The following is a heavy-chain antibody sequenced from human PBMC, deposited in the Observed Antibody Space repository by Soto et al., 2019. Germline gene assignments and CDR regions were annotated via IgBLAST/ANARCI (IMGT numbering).Heavy chain of an antibody. J-gene: IGHJ4*02. D-gene: IGHD3-10*01. V-gene: IGHV3-23*01. CDR2: ISPNGDTT. Sequence: PGGSLRLSCAASGLTFSNYAMSWVRQAPGMGLEWVSAISPNGDTTNYADSVKGRFTISRDNSKNTVYLQMNSLRADDPAVYYCARDQSYLSFWGLGTLVTVS. CDR3: ARDQSYLSF. CDR1: GLTFSNYA.